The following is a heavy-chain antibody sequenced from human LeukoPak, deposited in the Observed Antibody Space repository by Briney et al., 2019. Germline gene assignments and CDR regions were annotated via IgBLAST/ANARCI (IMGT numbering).Heavy chain of an antibody. Sequence: ASVRLPCKASGGTFSSYTISWVRQAPGQGLEWMGGIIPILGITNYAQKFQGRVTITADKSTSTAYMELSSLRSEDTAVYYCARDFLNCSSTSRFITWFDLWGQGTLVTLPS. CDR3: ARDFLNCSSTSRFITWFDL. CDR1: GGTFSSYT. CDR2: IIPILGIT. D-gene: IGHD2-2*01. V-gene: IGHV1-69*10. J-gene: IGHJ5*02.